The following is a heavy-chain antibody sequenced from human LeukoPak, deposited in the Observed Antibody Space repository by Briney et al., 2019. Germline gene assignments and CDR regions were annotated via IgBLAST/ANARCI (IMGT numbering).Heavy chain of an antibody. CDR3: ARAVRARYYYMDV. CDR1: GFTFSSYS. CDR2: ISSSSFI. V-gene: IGHV3-21*01. J-gene: IGHJ6*03. Sequence: GGSLRLSCAASGFTFSSYSMNWVRQAPGKGLEWVSSISSSSFIYYADSVKGRFTTSRDNAKNSLYLQMNSLRAEDTAVYYCARAVRARYYYMDVWGKGTTVTVSS. D-gene: IGHD4-11*01.